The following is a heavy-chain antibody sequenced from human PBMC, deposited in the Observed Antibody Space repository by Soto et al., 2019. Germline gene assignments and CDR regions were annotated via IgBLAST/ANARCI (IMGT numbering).Heavy chain of an antibody. J-gene: IGHJ6*02. Sequence: GSLRLSCAASGFTFSSYDMHWVRQATGKGLEWVSAIGTAGDTYYPGSVKGRFTISRENAKNSLYLQMNSLRAGDTAVYYCARGRKNDFWSGYYLHYYGMDVWGQGTTVTVSS. D-gene: IGHD3-3*01. CDR2: IGTAGDT. CDR3: ARGRKNDFWSGYYLHYYGMDV. V-gene: IGHV3-13*01. CDR1: GFTFSSYD.